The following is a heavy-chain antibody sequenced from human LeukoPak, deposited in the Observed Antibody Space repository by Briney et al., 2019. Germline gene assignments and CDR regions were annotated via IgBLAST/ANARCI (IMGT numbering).Heavy chain of an antibody. D-gene: IGHD1-26*01. CDR3: ARWWELLGDDAFDI. J-gene: IGHJ3*02. CDR1: GFTFSSYS. V-gene: IGHV3-21*01. Sequence: GRSLRLSCAASGFTFSSYSMNWVRQAPGKGLEWVSSISSSSSYIYYADSVKGRFTISRDNAKNSLYLQMNSLRAEDTAVYYCARWWELLGDDAFDIWGQGTMVTVSS. CDR2: ISSSSSYI.